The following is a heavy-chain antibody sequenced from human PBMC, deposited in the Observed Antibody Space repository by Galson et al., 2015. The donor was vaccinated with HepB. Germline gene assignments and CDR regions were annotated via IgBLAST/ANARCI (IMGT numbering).Heavy chain of an antibody. CDR3: ARDPYQKEVIPTGWFDP. J-gene: IGHJ5*02. CDR2: INAGNGNT. V-gene: IGHV1-3*01. D-gene: IGHD3-16*02. CDR1: GYTFTSYA. Sequence: SVKVSCKASGYTFTSYAMHWVRQAPGQRLEWMGWINAGNGNTKYSQKFQGRVTITRDTSASTAYMELSSLRSEDTAVYYCARDPYQKEVIPTGWFDPWGQGTLVTVSS.